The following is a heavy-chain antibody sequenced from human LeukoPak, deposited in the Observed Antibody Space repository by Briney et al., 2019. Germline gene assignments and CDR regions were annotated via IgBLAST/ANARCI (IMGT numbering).Heavy chain of an antibody. CDR1: GYTFTSYY. J-gene: IGHJ4*02. D-gene: IGHD3-16*02. V-gene: IGHV1-46*01. CDR2: INPSGGST. Sequence: ASVKVSCKASGYTFTSYYRHWVRQAPGQGLEWMGIINPSGGSTSYAQKFQGRVTMTRDTSTSTVYMELSRLRSEDTAVYYCSRDPPRSITFGGVIEDYWGQGTLVTVSS. CDR3: SRDPPRSITFGGVIEDY.